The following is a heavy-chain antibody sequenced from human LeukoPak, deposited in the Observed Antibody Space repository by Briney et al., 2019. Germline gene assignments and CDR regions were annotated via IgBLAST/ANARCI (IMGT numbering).Heavy chain of an antibody. CDR1: GYTFTGHY. V-gene: IGHV1-46*01. CDR3: ARDSGDWSVDY. CDR2: IKPIDDTT. J-gene: IGHJ4*02. Sequence: ASVKVSCKASGYTFTGHYMHWVRQAPGQGLEWMGIIKPIDDTTSFTQKFQGRLTMTRDTSTSTVFMELTSLRSEDTALYYCARDSGDWSVDYWGQGTLVTVSS. D-gene: IGHD2-21*02.